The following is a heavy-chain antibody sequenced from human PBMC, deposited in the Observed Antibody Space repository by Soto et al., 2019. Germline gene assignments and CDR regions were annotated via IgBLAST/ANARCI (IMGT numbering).Heavy chain of an antibody. CDR2: IYYSGRT. CDR3: ARGWLKYYYDCSQPTADAFDI. V-gene: IGHV4-31*02. J-gene: IGHJ3*02. CDR1: GGSISSGGYY. D-gene: IGHD3-22*01. Sequence: TLSLTCTVSGGSISSGGYYWRWHRQHTGKGLEWLGYIYYSGRTYSNPSLKSRVTVTVDTSKNQYSLKLRSVTAAVSAVYYCARGWLKYYYDCSQPTADAFDIWGQGTMVTVSS.